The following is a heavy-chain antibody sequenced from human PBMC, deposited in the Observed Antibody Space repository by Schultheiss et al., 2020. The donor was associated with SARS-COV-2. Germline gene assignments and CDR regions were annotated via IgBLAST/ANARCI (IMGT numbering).Heavy chain of an antibody. CDR2: IYYSGST. V-gene: IGHV4-59*04. CDR3: CYVTQGY. Sequence: SETLSLTCTVSGGFISDYYWNWIRQSPGKGLECIGYIYYSGSTYYNPSLKSRVTISVDTSKNQFSLKLSSVTAADTAVYYCCYVTQGYWGQGTLVTVSS. D-gene: IGHD2-15*01. CDR1: GGFISDYY. J-gene: IGHJ4*02.